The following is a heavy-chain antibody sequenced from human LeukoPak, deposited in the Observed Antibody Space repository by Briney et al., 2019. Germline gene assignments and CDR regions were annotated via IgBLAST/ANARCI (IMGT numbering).Heavy chain of an antibody. CDR2: IKQDGSEK. Sequence: GGSLRLSCAASGFTFSSYWMSWVRQAPGKGLEWVANIKQDGSEKYYVDSVKGRFTISRDNAKNSLYLQMNSLRAEDTAVYYCARGLWSGYPLRGTIFDYWGRGTLVTVTS. J-gene: IGHJ4*02. CDR1: GFTFSSYW. D-gene: IGHD3-3*01. CDR3: ARGLWSGYPLRGTIFDY. V-gene: IGHV3-7*01.